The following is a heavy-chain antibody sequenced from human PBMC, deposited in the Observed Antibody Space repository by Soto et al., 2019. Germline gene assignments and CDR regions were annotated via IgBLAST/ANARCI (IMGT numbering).Heavy chain of an antibody. CDR3: ARLTTDIDYYYGMDV. D-gene: IGHD2-15*01. J-gene: IGHJ6*02. V-gene: IGHV5-10-1*01. CDR1: GYSFTSYW. Sequence: PGESLKISCKGSGYSFTSYWISWVRQMPGKGLEWMGRIDPSDSYTNYSPSFQGHVTISADKSISTAYLQWSSLKASDTAMYYCARLTTDIDYYYGMDVWGQGTTVTVSS. CDR2: IDPSDSYT.